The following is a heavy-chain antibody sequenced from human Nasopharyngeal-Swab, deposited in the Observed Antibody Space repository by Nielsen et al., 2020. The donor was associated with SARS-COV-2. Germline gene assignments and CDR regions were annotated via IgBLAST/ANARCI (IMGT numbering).Heavy chain of an antibody. CDR3: ARDPDTSGHYSFLDS. V-gene: IGHV3-33*08. D-gene: IGHD3-22*01. CDR2: IWNNGKES. J-gene: IGHJ5*01. Sequence: GGSLRLSCAASGFTFGAFGMHWVRQAPGKGLEWVGVIWNNGKESVYADAAKGRFAITRDNSKNTLYLQVSSLRSEDTAVYYCARDPDTSGHYSFLDSWGQGALVTVSS. CDR1: GFTFGAFG.